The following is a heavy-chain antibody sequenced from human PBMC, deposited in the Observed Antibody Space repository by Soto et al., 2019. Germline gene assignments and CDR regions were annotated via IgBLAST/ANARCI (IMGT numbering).Heavy chain of an antibody. CDR2: IDGAGTST. V-gene: IGHV3-74*01. Sequence: GGSLRLSCAASGFTFSGYWMYWVRQSPGKGLVWVSRIDGAGTSTGSADSVKGRFTISRDNAENTLYLQMNSLRAEDTAVYYCARDPRNLGLDPWGLGTLVTVSS. J-gene: IGHJ5*02. D-gene: IGHD4-4*01. CDR1: GFTFSGYW. CDR3: ARDPRNLGLDP.